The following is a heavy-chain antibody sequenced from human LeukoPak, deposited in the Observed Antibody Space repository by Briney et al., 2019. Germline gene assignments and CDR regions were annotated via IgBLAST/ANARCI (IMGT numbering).Heavy chain of an antibody. CDR3: ARQDYDSSGYYSTHFDY. CDR2: IYYSGST. V-gene: IGHV4-61*08. CDR1: GGSISSGGYS. Sequence: SETLSLTCAVSGGSISSGGYSWSWIRQPPGKGLEWIGYIYYSGSTNYNPSLKSRVTISVDTSKNQFSLKLSSVTAADTAVYYCARQDYDSSGYYSTHFDYWGQGTLVTVSS. D-gene: IGHD3-22*01. J-gene: IGHJ4*02.